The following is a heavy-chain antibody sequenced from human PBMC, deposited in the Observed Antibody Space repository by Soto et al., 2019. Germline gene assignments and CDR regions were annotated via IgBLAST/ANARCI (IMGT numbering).Heavy chain of an antibody. J-gene: IGHJ6*02. CDR3: AREYCTNGVCVYYNYGMDV. D-gene: IGHD2-8*01. CDR2: IWYDGSNK. CDR1: GFTFSNYG. V-gene: IGHV3-33*01. Sequence: PGGSLRLSCAASGFTFSNYGMHWVRQAPGKGLEWVAVIWYDGSNKYYADSVKGRFTISRDNSKNTLYLQMNSLRAEDTAVYYCAREYCTNGVCVYYNYGMDVWGRGTTVTVSS.